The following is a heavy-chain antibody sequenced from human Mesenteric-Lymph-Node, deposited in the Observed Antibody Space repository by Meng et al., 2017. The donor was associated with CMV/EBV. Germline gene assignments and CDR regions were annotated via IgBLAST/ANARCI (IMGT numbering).Heavy chain of an antibody. CDR1: GYTFTGYY. D-gene: IGHD3-10*01. Sequence: ASVKVSCKASGYTFTGYYMHWVRQAPGQGLEWMGWINPNSGGTNYAQKFQGRVTMTRDTSISTAYMELSRLRSDDTAVYYCGRDMGWFGDLPLDFWGLGTLVTVSS. V-gene: IGHV1-2*02. J-gene: IGHJ4*02. CDR2: INPNSGGT. CDR3: GRDMGWFGDLPLDF.